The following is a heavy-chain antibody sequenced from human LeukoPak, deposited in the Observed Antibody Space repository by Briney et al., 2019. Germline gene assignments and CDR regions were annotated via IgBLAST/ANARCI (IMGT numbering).Heavy chain of an antibody. CDR2: ISPSGAIT. CDR1: GYTFTTYY. CDR3: ARGEYSNYVGWFDP. Sequence: ASVKVSCKASGYTFTTYYIHWVRQAPGQGLEWMGIISPSGAITSYAQKFQGRVTMTSDMSTRTVYMELSSLRSEDTAVYYCARGEYSNYVGWFDPWGQGTLVTVSS. D-gene: IGHD4-11*01. V-gene: IGHV1-46*01. J-gene: IGHJ5*02.